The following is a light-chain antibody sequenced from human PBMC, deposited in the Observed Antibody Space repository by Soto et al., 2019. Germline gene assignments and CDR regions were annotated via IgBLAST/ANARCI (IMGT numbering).Light chain of an antibody. CDR2: DGS. CDR3: QHYNSYSEA. V-gene: IGKV1-9*01. J-gene: IGKJ1*01. Sequence: DIQLTQSPSFLSASVGDRVTITCRASQDISSYLAWYQQKPGKAPKLLISDGSTLQRGVPSRFSGSGSGIEFTLTITSLQPEDFATYYCQHYNSYSEAFGQGTKV. CDR1: QDISSY.